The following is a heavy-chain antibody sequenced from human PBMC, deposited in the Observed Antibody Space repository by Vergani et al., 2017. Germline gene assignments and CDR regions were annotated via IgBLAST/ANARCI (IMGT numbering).Heavy chain of an antibody. D-gene: IGHD2-15*01. Sequence: QVQLVESGGGVVQPGRSLRLSCAASGFTFSSYAMHWVRQAPGKGLEWVAVISYDGSNKYYADSVKGRFTISRDNSKNTLYLQMNSLRAEYTAVYYCAGYCSGGSCYSYWYFDLWGRGTLVTVSS. CDR1: GFTFSSYA. CDR2: ISYDGSNK. V-gene: IGHV3-30-3*01. J-gene: IGHJ2*01. CDR3: AGYCSGGSCYSYWYFDL.